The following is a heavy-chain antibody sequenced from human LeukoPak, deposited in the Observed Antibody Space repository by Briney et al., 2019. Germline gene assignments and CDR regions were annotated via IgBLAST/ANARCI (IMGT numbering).Heavy chain of an antibody. CDR2: IYYSGST. J-gene: IGHJ4*02. Sequence: SETLSLTCTVSGGSISSYYWSWIRQPPGKGLEWIGYIYYSGSTKYNPSLKSRVTISVDTSKNQFSLKLSSVTAADTAVYYCARHSPDGYSGFDYWGEGTLVTVSS. CDR3: ARHSPDGYSGFDY. D-gene: IGHD5-12*01. V-gene: IGHV4-59*08. CDR1: GGSISSYY.